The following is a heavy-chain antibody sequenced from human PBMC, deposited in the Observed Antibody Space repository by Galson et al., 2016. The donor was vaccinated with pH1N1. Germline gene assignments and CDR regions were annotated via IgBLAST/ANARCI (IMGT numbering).Heavy chain of an antibody. Sequence: ETLSLTCAVYGGSFRGYYWGWIRQSPEKGLEWIGEINHGGSTNYNPSLEGRVALSLDTSKNQFSLRLMAVTAADTAVYFCARHSTSGFPTIEVAARRRPFDVWGQGTLVTVSS. J-gene: IGHJ3*01. CDR2: INHGGST. CDR1: GGSFRGYY. V-gene: IGHV4-34*01. CDR3: ARHSTSGFPTIEVAARRRPFDV. D-gene: IGHD6-19*01.